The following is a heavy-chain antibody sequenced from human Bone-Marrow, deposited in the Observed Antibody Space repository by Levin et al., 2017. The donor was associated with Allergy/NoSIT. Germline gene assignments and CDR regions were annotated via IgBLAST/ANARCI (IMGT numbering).Heavy chain of an antibody. Sequence: PGESLKISCGVSGFTFSGYGMSWVRQAPGKGLEWVSAISGSGGSTYYADSVKGRVTISRDNSKNTLYLQMHSLRAEDTAVYYCAKDSVAGFQNADRWEYYYYGMDVWGQGTTVTVSS. CDR2: ISGSGGST. CDR3: AKDSVAGFQNADRWEYYYYGMDV. V-gene: IGHV3-23*01. CDR1: GFTFSGYG. D-gene: IGHD6-19*01. J-gene: IGHJ6*02.